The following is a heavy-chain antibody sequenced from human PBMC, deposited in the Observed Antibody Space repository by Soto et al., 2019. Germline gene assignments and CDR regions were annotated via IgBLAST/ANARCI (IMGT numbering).Heavy chain of an antibody. J-gene: IGHJ4*02. Sequence: GGSLRLSCAASGFTFSSYGMHWVRQAPGKGLEWVALISFDGSYQYYADSVKGRFTISRDNSKSTLYLQMNSLRAEDTAAYFCARVRTYSNTPFDFWGQGTLVTVSS. CDR2: ISFDGSYQ. CDR3: ARVRTYSNTPFDF. V-gene: IGHV3-30*03. D-gene: IGHD6-13*01. CDR1: GFTFSSYG.